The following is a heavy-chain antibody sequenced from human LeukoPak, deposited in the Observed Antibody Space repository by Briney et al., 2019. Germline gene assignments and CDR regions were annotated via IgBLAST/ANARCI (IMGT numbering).Heavy chain of an antibody. CDR1: GFTFSTYG. V-gene: IGHV3-21*01. CDR3: AKVGRYCTNGVCYNSFDY. CDR2: ISSSSHYI. J-gene: IGHJ4*02. D-gene: IGHD2-8*01. Sequence: GGTLRLSCVASGFTFSTYGMSWVRQAPGKGLEWVSFISSSSHYIYYADSVKGRFTISRDNSKNTLYLQMNSLRAEDTAVYYCAKVGRYCTNGVCYNSFDYWGQGTLVTVSS.